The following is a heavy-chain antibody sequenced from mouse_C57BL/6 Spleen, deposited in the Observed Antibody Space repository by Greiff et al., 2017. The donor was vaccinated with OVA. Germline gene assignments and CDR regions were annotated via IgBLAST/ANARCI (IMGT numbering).Heavy chain of an antibody. J-gene: IGHJ2*01. CDR3: ARLHYGISYRGYYFDY. CDR1: GYSITSGYY. V-gene: IGHV3-6*01. D-gene: IGHD1-1*01. CDR2: ISYDGSN. Sequence: EVQLQESGPGLVKPSQSLSLTCSVTGYSITSGYYWNWIRQFPGNKLEWMGYISYDGSNNYNPSLNNRISITRDTSKNQFFLKLNSVTTEDTATYYCARLHYGISYRGYYFDYWGQGTTLTVSS.